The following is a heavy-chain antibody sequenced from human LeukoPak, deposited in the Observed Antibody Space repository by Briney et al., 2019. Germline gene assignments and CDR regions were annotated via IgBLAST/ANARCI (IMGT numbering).Heavy chain of an antibody. Sequence: GASVKVSCKASGGTFSSYAISWVRQAPGQGLEWMGGIIPIFGTANYAQKFQGRVTITADKSTSTAYMELSSLRSEDTAVYYCARTNVYYYDSSDYYPHFDYWGQGTLVTVSS. CDR3: ARTNVYYYDSSDYYPHFDY. J-gene: IGHJ4*02. CDR2: IIPIFGTA. V-gene: IGHV1-69*06. CDR1: GGTFSSYA. D-gene: IGHD3-22*01.